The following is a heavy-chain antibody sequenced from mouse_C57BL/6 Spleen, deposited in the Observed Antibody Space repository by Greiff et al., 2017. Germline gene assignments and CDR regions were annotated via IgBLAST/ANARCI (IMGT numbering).Heavy chain of an antibody. D-gene: IGHD1-1*01. V-gene: IGHV1-64*01. CDR2: IHPNSGST. CDR3: ASPVTVVADYYAMDY. CDR1: GYTFTSYW. J-gene: IGHJ4*01. Sequence: QVQLQQPGAELVKPGASVKLSCKASGYTFTSYWMHWVKQRPGQGLEWIGMIHPNSGSTNYNEKFKSKATLTVDKSSSTAYMQLSSLTSEDSAVYYWASPVTVVADYYAMDYWGQGTSVTVSS.